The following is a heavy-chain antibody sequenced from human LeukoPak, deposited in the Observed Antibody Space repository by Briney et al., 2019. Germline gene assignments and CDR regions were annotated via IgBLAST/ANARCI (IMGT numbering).Heavy chain of an antibody. CDR3: ARDHRYAFDN. CDR2: IGISSGNT. D-gene: IGHD5-12*01. Sequence: GGSLRLSCAASGFNFIDYSMNWVRPAPAGGGGGISYIGISSGNTKYADSVKGGFTISRDKARNSLYLQMNSLRVEDTAMYYCARDHRYAFDNWGHGTLVTVSS. CDR1: GFNFIDYS. V-gene: IGHV3-48*01. J-gene: IGHJ4*01.